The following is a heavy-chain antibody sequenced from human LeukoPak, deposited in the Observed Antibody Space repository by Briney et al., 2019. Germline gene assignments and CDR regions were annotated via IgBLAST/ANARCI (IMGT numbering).Heavy chain of an antibody. V-gene: IGHV3-23*01. CDR1: GFTISDYA. CDR3: AIDRSCTNNICHGDFDY. J-gene: IGHJ4*02. CDR2: ISGSGGDT. D-gene: IGHD2-8*01. Sequence: GGSLRLSCAASGFTISDYAMSWVRQAPGKGLEWVSGISGSGGDTYYADSVKGRFTISRDNSKNTPYLQMNSLRPEDTAVYYFAIDRSCTNNICHGDFDYWGQGTLVTVSS.